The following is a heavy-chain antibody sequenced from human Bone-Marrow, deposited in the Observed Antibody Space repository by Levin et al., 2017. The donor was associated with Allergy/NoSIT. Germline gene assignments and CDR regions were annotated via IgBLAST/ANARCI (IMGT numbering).Heavy chain of an antibody. Sequence: PSETLSLTCAASGLSFSNYDMNWVRQAPGKGLEWVSSISSGSSHIDYADSVKGRFTISRDNAKNSLYLQMNSLRLEDTAVYFCASWAMFYYDGSDFDYFYYGMDVWGQGTTVTVSS. CDR1: GLSFSNYD. J-gene: IGHJ6*02. D-gene: IGHD3-16*01. V-gene: IGHV3-21*06. CDR2: ISSGSSHI. CDR3: ASWAMFYYDGSDFDYFYYGMDV.